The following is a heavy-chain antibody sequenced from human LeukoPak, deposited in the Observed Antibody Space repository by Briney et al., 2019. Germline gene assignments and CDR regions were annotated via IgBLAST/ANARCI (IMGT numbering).Heavy chain of an antibody. CDR1: GFTFGSYE. Sequence: QPGGSLRLSCAASGFTFGSYEMNWVRQAPGKGLEWVSYISSSGSTIYYADSVKGRFTISRDNAKNSLYLQMNSLRAEDTAVYYCVLGTSRSLVPAAAFDIWGQGTMVTVSS. D-gene: IGHD2-2*01. J-gene: IGHJ3*02. CDR2: ISSSGSTI. V-gene: IGHV3-48*03. CDR3: VLGTSRSLVPAAAFDI.